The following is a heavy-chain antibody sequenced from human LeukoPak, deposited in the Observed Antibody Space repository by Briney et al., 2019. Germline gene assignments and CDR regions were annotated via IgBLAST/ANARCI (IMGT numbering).Heavy chain of an antibody. V-gene: IGHV4-38-2*02. CDR3: ARGILEPRYYYFDY. J-gene: IGHJ4*02. D-gene: IGHD1-1*01. Sequence: SETLSLTCTVSGCSISSGYYWGWIRQPPGKGLEWIGSIYHSGSTYYNPSLKSRVTISVDTSKNQFSLKLSSVTAADTAVYYCARGILEPRYYYFDYWGQGTLVTVSS. CDR2: IYHSGST. CDR1: GCSISSGYY.